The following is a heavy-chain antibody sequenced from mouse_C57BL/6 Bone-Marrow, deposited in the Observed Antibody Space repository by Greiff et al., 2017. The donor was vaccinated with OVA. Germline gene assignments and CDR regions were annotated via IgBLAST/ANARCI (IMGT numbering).Heavy chain of an antibody. CDR2: IYPSDSET. CDR1: GYTFTSYW. V-gene: IGHV1-61*01. Sequence: QVQLQQPGAELVRPGSSVKLSCKASGYTFTSYWMDWVKQRPGHGLEWIGNIYPSDSETHYNQKFKDKATLTVDKSSSTAYMQLSSLTSEDSAVYYCSYGNYLYCDYWGQGTTLTVSS. D-gene: IGHD2-1*01. J-gene: IGHJ2*01. CDR3: SYGNYLYCDY.